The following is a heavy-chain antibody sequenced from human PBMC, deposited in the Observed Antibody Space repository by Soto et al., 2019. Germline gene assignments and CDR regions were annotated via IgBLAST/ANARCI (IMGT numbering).Heavy chain of an antibody. D-gene: IGHD2-8*02. CDR3: ARQASYWHGGGGWLDP. CDR1: GFTFSAYD. V-gene: IGHV3-13*01. Sequence: EVQLVESGGGLVQPGGSLRLSCAASGFTFSAYDMHWVRQPTGKGLEWVSAIGTQHDTYYPDSVKGRFTISRENAKSSLYLQMNSLRTGATAVYYCARQASYWHGGGGWLDPWGQGTLVTVSS. CDR2: IGTQHDT. J-gene: IGHJ5*02.